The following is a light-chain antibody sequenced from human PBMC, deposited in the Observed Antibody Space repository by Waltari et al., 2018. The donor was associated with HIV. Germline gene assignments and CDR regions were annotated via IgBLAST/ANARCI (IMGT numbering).Light chain of an antibody. CDR1: SGSIASNS. J-gene: IGLJ2*01. CDR3: HSYDSDNQI. Sequence: NFMLTQPHSVSDSPGKTVTISCTRNSGSIASNSVQWYQRRPGSSPTTVIFDHSQRPSGVSDRFSASIDTSSNSASLTIVELKTEDEGDFFCHSYDSDNQIFGGGTKLTVL. V-gene: IGLV6-57*01. CDR2: DHS.